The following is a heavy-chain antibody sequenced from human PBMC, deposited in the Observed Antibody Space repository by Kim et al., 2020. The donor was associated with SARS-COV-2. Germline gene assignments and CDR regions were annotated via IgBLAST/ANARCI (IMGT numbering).Heavy chain of an antibody. D-gene: IGHD3-16*01. CDR1: GGSISSSSYY. CDR2: IYYSGST. CDR3: AVSVIGVYYYYGMDV. J-gene: IGHJ6*01. Sequence: SETLSLTCTVSGGSISSSSYYWGWIRQPPGKGLEWIGSIYYSGSTYYNPSLKSRVTISVDTSKNQFSLKLSSVTAADTAVYYCAVSVIGVYYYYGMDVWG. V-gene: IGHV4-39*01.